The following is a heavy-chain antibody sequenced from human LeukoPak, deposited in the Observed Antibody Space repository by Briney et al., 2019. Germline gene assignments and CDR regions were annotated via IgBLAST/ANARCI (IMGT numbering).Heavy chain of an antibody. J-gene: IGHJ6*02. CDR1: GYTLTELS. CDR3: ATDFTPYYYYGMDV. Sequence: ASVKVCCKVSGYTLTELSMHWVRQAPGKGLEWMGGFDPEDGETIYAQKFQGRVTMTEDTSTDTAYMELSSLRSEDTAVYYCATDFTPYYYYGMDVWGQGTTVTVSS. CDR2: FDPEDGET. V-gene: IGHV1-24*01.